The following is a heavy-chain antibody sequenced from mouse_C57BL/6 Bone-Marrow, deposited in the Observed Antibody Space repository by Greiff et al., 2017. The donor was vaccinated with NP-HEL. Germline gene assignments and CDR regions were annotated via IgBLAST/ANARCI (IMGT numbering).Heavy chain of an antibody. CDR2: ISSGGGYI. V-gene: IGHV5-9-1*02. Sequence: EVKLVESGEGLVKPGGSLKLSCAASGFTFSSYAMSWVRQTPEKRLEWVAYISSGGGYIYYADTVKGRFTISIDNARNTLYLQMSSLKSEDTAMYYCTRESYDGTFDYWGQGNTLTVSS. CDR3: TRESYDGTFDY. CDR1: GFTFSSYA. D-gene: IGHD2-12*01. J-gene: IGHJ2*01.